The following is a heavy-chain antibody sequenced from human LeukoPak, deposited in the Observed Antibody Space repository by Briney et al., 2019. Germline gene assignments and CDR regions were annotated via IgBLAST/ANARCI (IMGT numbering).Heavy chain of an antibody. CDR1: GYTFTSYY. V-gene: IGHV1-46*01. Sequence: ASVKVSCKASGYTFTSYYIHWVRQTPGQGLEWMGAINPSGGSTTYTQEFQGRVTMTRDTSTSTVYMELSSLRSEDTAVYYCARTLAVADTLYFQHWGQGTLVTVSS. J-gene: IGHJ1*01. CDR2: INPSGGST. D-gene: IGHD6-19*01. CDR3: ARTLAVADTLYFQH.